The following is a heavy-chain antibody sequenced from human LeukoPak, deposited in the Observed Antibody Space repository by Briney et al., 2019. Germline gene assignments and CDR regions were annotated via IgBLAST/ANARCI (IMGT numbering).Heavy chain of an antibody. D-gene: IGHD3-22*01. V-gene: IGHV3-66*01. CDR2: IYSGGST. CDR3: TRGADSSGYYPFDY. J-gene: IGHJ4*02. Sequence: GGSLRLSCAASGFTVNSNYINWVRQAPGKGLEWVPVIYSGGSTYYADSVKGRFTISRDNSKNTLYLQMNSLRAEDTAVYYCTRGADSSGYYPFDYWGQGTLVTVSS. CDR1: GFTVNSNY.